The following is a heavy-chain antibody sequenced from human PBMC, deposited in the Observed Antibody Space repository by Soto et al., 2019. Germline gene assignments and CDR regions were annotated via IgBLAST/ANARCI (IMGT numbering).Heavy chain of an antibody. Sequence: QVQLVQSGAEVKKPGSSVKVSCKASGGTFSSYAISWVRQAPGQGLEWMGGIITIFGTANYAQKFQGRATSTTDEAKRTTYMEPSSLRSVNTADKYGECRAPGVTEWEDYYYGMDVWGQGTTVTFSS. CDR2: IITIFGTA. D-gene: IGHD3-10*01. V-gene: IGHV1-69*01. CDR3: ECRAPGVTEWEDYYYGMDV. J-gene: IGHJ6*02. CDR1: GGTFSSYA.